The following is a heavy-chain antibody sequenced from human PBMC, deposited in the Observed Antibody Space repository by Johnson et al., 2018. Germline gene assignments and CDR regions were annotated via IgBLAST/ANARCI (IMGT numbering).Heavy chain of an antibody. CDR2: ISYGGSSI. D-gene: IGHD3-10*01. CDR3: RVSGGGFEI. Sequence: ASGFSFSNYAXHWVRQAPGKGLEWVAIISYGGSSIYYTDSVKGRFTISRDNAKNSLSLQMNSLRAEDTAVYYCRVSGGGFEIWGQGTMVTVSS. V-gene: IGHV3-30-3*01. J-gene: IGHJ3*02. CDR1: GFSFSNYA.